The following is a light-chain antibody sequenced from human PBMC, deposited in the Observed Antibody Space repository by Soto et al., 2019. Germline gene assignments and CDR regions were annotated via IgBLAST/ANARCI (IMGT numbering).Light chain of an antibody. CDR1: SSDVGGYNY. Sequence: QPALTQPASVSGSPGQSITISCTGTSSDVGGYNYVSWYQQHPGKAPKLMIYDVSNRPSGVSNRFSGSKSGNTASLTISGLQAEDEADYYCSSYTSSSPWVFGGGTKVTVL. V-gene: IGLV2-14*01. J-gene: IGLJ3*02. CDR3: SSYTSSSPWV. CDR2: DVS.